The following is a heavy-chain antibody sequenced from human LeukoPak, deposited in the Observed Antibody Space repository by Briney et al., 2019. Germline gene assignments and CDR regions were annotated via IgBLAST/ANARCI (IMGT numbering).Heavy chain of an antibody. CDR2: MNPNSGNT. V-gene: IGHV1-8*03. CDR1: GYTFTSYD. CDR3: ARDAVAYYYDSSGYYGSDY. Sequence: ASVKVSCKASGYTFTSYDINWVRQATGQGLEWMGWMNPNSGNTGYAQKFQGRVTITRNTSISTAYMELSSLRSEDTAVYYCARDAVAYYYDSSGYYGSDYWGQGTLVTVSS. D-gene: IGHD3-22*01. J-gene: IGHJ4*02.